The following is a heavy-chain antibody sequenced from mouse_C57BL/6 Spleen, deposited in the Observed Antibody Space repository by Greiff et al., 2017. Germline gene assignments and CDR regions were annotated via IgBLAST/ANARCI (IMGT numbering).Heavy chain of an antibody. Sequence: VQLQQSGTVLARPGASVKMSCKTSGYTFTSYWMHWVKQRPGQGLEWIGAIYPGNSDTSYNQKFKGKAKLTAVTSASTAYMELSSLTNEDSAVYYCTRRLLRYQYYFDYWGQGTTLTVSS. D-gene: IGHD1-1*01. CDR1: GYTFTSYW. CDR2: IYPGNSDT. V-gene: IGHV1-5*01. J-gene: IGHJ2*01. CDR3: TRRLLRYQYYFDY.